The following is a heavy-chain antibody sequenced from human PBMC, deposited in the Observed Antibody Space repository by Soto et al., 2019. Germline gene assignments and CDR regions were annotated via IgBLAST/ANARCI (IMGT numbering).Heavy chain of an antibody. Sequence: TMSLTCTVSGGNIISGGYYWSWKSQHPGKGLEWIGYIYYSGSTYYNPSLKSRVTISVDTSKNQFSLKLSSVTAADTAVYYCARSSTSANYFDYWGQGTLVTVSS. D-gene: IGHD2-2*01. CDR2: IYYSGST. J-gene: IGHJ4*02. CDR3: ARSSTSANYFDY. CDR1: GGNIISGGYY. V-gene: IGHV4-31*03.